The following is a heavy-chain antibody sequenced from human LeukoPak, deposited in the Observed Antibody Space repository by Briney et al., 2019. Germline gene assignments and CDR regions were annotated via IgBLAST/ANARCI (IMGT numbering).Heavy chain of an antibody. CDR3: TVVVVPAAMPVDY. D-gene: IGHD2-2*01. CDR2: ISYDGSNK. J-gene: IGHJ4*02. V-gene: IGHV3-30*03. CDR1: GFTFSSYG. Sequence: GGSLRLSCAASGFTFSSYGMHRVRQAPGKGLEWVAVISYDGSNKYYADSVKGRFTISRDNSKNTLYLQMNSLRAEDTAVYYCTVVVVPAAMPVDYWGQGTLVTVPS.